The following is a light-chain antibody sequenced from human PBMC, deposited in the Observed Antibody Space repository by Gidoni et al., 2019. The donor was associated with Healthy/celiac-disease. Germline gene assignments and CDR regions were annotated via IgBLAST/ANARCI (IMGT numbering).Light chain of an antibody. Sequence: DIQLTQSPSFLSASVGDRVTITCWASQGISSYLAWYQQKPGKAPKLLIYAASTLQSGVPSRVSGSGSGTEFTLTISSLQPEDFATYYCQQLNSYPTITFGQGTRLEIK. CDR2: AAS. V-gene: IGKV1-9*01. J-gene: IGKJ5*01. CDR1: QGISSY. CDR3: QQLNSYPTIT.